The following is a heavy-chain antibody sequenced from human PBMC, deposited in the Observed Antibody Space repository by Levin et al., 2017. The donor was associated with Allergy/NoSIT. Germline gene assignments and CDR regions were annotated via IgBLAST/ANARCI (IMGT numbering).Heavy chain of an antibody. CDR1: GFIFTGNW. J-gene: IGHJ4*02. V-gene: IGHV3-74*01. CDR3: ARDFFYSISD. Sequence: LSLTCAASGFIFTGNWMHWVRQTPGKGLMWVARIKSDGRGTDYADSVKGRFTISRDNAGNTLYLQMSSLRAEDTAVYYCARDFFYSISDWGQGTLVTVSS. CDR2: IKSDGRGT. D-gene: IGHD3-3*02.